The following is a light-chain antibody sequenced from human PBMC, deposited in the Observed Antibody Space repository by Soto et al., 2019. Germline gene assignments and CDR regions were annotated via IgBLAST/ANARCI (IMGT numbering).Light chain of an antibody. CDR1: QGIGND. CDR3: LQDYNYPRT. V-gene: IGKV1-6*01. J-gene: IGKJ1*01. CDR2: AAS. Sequence: AIQMTQSPSSLSASVGDRVTITCRASQGIGNDLGWYQQKPGKAPKLLIYAASTLQSGVPSRFSGGGSGTDFTLTISSLQPEDFATYYCLQDYNYPRTFGQGTKVEIK.